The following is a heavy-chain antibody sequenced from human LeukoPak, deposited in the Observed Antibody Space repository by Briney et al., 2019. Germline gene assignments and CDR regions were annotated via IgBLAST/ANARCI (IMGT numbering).Heavy chain of an antibody. V-gene: IGHV1-69-2*01. CDR2: VDPEDGET. CDR1: GYTFTDYY. Sequence: ASVKVSCKVSGYTFTDYYMHWVQQTPGKGLEWMGLVDPEDGETIYAEKFQGRVTITADTSTDTAYMELSSLRSEDTAVYYCATEGIAAAGAYDYWGQGTLVTVSS. J-gene: IGHJ4*02. CDR3: ATEGIAAAGAYDY. D-gene: IGHD6-13*01.